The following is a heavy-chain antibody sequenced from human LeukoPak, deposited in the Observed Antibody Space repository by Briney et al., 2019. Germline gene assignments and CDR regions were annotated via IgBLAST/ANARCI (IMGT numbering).Heavy chain of an antibody. D-gene: IGHD2-2*01. CDR3: ARAPFLYCSSTSCLTTYYYYGMDV. CDR1: GGSISSGGYY. Sequence: SETLSLTCTVSGGSISSGGYYWSWIRQHPGKGLEWIGYIYYSGSTYYNPSLKSRVTISVDTSKNQFSLKLSSVTAADTAVYYCARAPFLYCSSTSCLTTYYYYGMDVWGQGTTVTVSS. CDR2: IYYSGST. J-gene: IGHJ6*02. V-gene: IGHV4-31*03.